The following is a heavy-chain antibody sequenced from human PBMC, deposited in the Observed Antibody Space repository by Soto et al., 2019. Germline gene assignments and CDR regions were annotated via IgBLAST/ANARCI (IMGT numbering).Heavy chain of an antibody. CDR1: GGSISSYY. J-gene: IGHJ6*02. CDR2: IYTSGST. Sequence: SETLSLTCTVSGGSISSYYWSWIRQPAGKGLEWIWRIYTSGSTNYNPSLKSRVTMSVDTSKNQFSLKLSSVTAADTAVYYCARDSNYDFWSGYYTPSGLGMDVWGQGTTVTVSS. D-gene: IGHD3-3*01. V-gene: IGHV4-4*07. CDR3: ARDSNYDFWSGYYTPSGLGMDV.